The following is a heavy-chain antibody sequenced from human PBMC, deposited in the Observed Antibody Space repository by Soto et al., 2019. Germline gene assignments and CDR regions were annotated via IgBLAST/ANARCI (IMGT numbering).Heavy chain of an antibody. Sequence: PGGSLRLSCGASGFSSSIYWMSWVRQAPEKGLEWVANIRYDGSEKNYVDSVKGRFTISRDNAKNSLYLQLDSLRAEDTAVYYCAVGGHIDYCGPGTLVTVSS. CDR2: IRYDGSEK. V-gene: IGHV3-7*03. D-gene: IGHD3-16*01. CDR1: GFSSSIYW. J-gene: IGHJ4*02. CDR3: AVGGHIDY.